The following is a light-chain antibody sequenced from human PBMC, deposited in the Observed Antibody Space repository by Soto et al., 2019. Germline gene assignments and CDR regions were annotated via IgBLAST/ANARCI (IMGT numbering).Light chain of an antibody. CDR1: QSVSSN. Sequence: EIVMPQSPATLSVSPGERATLSCRASQSVSSNLAWYQQKPGQAPRLLIYGASTRATGIPARFSGSGSGTEFTLTISSLQSEDFSVYDCQQYNNWPLTCGQGTKVEIK. J-gene: IGKJ1*01. CDR2: GAS. V-gene: IGKV3-15*01. CDR3: QQYNNWPLT.